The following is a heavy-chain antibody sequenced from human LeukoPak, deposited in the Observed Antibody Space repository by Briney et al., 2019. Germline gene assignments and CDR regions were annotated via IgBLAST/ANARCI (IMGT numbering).Heavy chain of an antibody. CDR3: ARHIRGSYYFYYMDV. CDR1: GGSFSGYY. D-gene: IGHD1-26*01. V-gene: IGHV4-34*01. CDR2: MNHSGST. Sequence: SETLSLTCAVYGGSFSGYYWSWIRQPPGKGLEWIGEMNHSGSTNYNPSLNSRVTISVDTSKNQFSLKLSSVTAADTAVYYCARHIRGSYYFYYMDVWGKGTTVTISS. J-gene: IGHJ6*03.